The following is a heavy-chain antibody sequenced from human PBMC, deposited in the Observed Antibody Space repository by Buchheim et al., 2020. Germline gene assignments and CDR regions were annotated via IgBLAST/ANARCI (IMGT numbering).Heavy chain of an antibody. J-gene: IGHJ4*02. D-gene: IGHD6-19*01. CDR2: ILYDGSNE. CDR1: GLTFSSNG. Sequence: QLVESGGGVVQPGRSLRLSCAASGLTFSSNGMHWVRQAPGKGLEWVAVILYDGSNEYYADSVKGRFTISRDNSKNTLYLQMNSLRAEDTAVYYCAKESIGSGWSFDYWGQGTL. CDR3: AKESIGSGWSFDY. V-gene: IGHV3-30*18.